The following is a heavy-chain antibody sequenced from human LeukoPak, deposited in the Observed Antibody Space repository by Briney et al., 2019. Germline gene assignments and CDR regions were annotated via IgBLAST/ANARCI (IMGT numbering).Heavy chain of an antibody. CDR2: IYSSGST. D-gene: IGHD2-2*01. Sequence: SETLSLTYTVSGGSISSYYWSWIRQPAGKGLEWIGRIYSSGSTNYNPSLKGRVTMSVDTSKNQFSLKLSSVTAADTAVYYFARGQYHLLYWYFDLWGRGTLVTVSS. V-gene: IGHV4-4*07. J-gene: IGHJ2*01. CDR1: GGSISSYY. CDR3: ARGQYHLLYWYFDL.